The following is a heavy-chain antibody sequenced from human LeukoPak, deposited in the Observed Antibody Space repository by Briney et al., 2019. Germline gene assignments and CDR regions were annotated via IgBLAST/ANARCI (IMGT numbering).Heavy chain of an antibody. D-gene: IGHD3-10*01. Sequence: PSETLSLTCSVSGDSFSSSTYYWGWVRQTPGKGLEWIGSTSYSGNAYYNPSLRTRVTISVDTSKNQFSLKLTSVTVADTAMYYCAARGEYSGSGTRWGQGALVTVSS. CDR3: AARGEYSGSGTR. V-gene: IGHV4-39*07. J-gene: IGHJ4*02. CDR2: TSYSGNA. CDR1: GDSFSSSTYY.